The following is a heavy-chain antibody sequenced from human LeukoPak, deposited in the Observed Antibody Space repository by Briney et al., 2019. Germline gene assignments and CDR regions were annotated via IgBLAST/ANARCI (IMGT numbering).Heavy chain of an antibody. CDR2: ISGSGETA. J-gene: IGHJ4*02. CDR3: AKSPGRVVGATYYFDY. D-gene: IGHD1-26*01. CDR1: GFTFSNSA. Sequence: GGSLRLSCTASGFTFSNSAMSWVRQPPGKGLEWVSAISGSGETAYYPDSVKGRFTISRDNSKNTLYLQMNSLRAEDTAVYYCAKSPGRVVGATYYFDYWGQGTLVTVSS. V-gene: IGHV3-23*01.